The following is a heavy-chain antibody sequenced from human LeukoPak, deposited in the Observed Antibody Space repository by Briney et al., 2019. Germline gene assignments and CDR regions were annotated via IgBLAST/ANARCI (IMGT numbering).Heavy chain of an antibody. CDR2: INPNSGGT. V-gene: IGHV1-2*02. J-gene: IGHJ6*02. CDR3: ALNYDILTGYYTRTLDV. D-gene: IGHD3-9*01. Sequence: GASVKVSCKASGYTFTGYYMHWVRQAPGQGLEWMGWINPNSGGTNYAQKFQGRVTMTRDTSISTAYMELSRLRSDDTAVYYCALNYDILTGYYTRTLDVWGQGTTVTVSS. CDR1: GYTFTGYY.